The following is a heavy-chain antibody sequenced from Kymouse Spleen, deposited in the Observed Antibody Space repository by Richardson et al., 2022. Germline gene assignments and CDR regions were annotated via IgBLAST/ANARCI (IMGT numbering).Heavy chain of an antibody. V-gene: IGHV4-39*01. Sequence: QLQLQESGPGLVKPSETLSLTCTVSGGSISSSSYYWGWIRQPPGKGLEWIGSIYYSGSTYYNPSLKSRVTISVDTSKNQFSLKLSSVTAADTAVYYCARQYYGSGSYDYYYYYGMDVWGQGTTVTVSS. CDR2: IYYSGST. CDR3: ARQYYGSGSYDYYYYYGMDV. CDR1: GGSISSSSYY. D-gene: IGHD3-10*01. J-gene: IGHJ6*02.